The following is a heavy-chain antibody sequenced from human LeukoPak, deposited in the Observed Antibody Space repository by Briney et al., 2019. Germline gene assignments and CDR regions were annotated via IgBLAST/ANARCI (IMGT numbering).Heavy chain of an antibody. D-gene: IGHD3-22*01. J-gene: IGHJ5*02. V-gene: IGHV4-39*01. CDR1: GGSISSKTYN. Sequence: SETLSLTCSISGGSISSKTYNWGWIRQPPGKGLEWIGSIYYSGSTYYNPSLKSRVTISVDTSKNQFSLKLSSVTAADTAVYYCARHPNYYDSSGYYGLGWFDPWGQGTLVTVSS. CDR2: IYYSGST. CDR3: ARHPNYYDSSGYYGLGWFDP.